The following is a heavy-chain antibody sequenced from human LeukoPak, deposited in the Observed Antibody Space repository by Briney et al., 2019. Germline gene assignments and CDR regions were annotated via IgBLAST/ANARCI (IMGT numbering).Heavy chain of an antibody. CDR1: GDSISTSSYY. J-gene: IGHJ4*02. CDR2: IYYSGST. Sequence: SETLSLTCTVSGDSISTSSYYWGWIRQPPGKGLEWIGSIYYSGSTYYNPSLKSRVTISVDTSKNQFSLKLSSVTAADTAVYYCARALDTAMLPEGYFDYWGQGTLVTVSS. CDR3: ARALDTAMLPEGYFDY. D-gene: IGHD5-18*01. V-gene: IGHV4-39*07.